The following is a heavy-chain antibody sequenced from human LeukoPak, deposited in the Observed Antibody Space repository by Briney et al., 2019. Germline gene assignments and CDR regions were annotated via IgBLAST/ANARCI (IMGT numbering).Heavy chain of an antibody. D-gene: IGHD2-15*01. Sequence: SETLSLTCSVSGGPISGYCWNWIRQSGEKGLEWIGRISSSGTTNYNPSLESRVTRSVDTSKDQFSLRLTSVTAADTAVYFCARDRGIAQGRFSHPLFDYWGQGILVSVSS. CDR1: GGPISGYC. J-gene: IGHJ4*02. CDR2: ISSSGTT. CDR3: ARDRGIAQGRFSHPLFDY. V-gene: IGHV4-4*07.